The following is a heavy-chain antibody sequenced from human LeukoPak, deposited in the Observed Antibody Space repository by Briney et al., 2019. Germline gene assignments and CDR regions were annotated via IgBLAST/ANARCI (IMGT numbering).Heavy chain of an antibody. CDR1: GFTFSSYW. Sequence: GSLRLSCAASGFTFSSYWMHWVRQAPGKGLEWVAVISYEGSDISYADSVKGRFTISRDNSRNTLYLQMSSLKTEDTAIYYCARVRERYLQVSHFDYWGQGALVTVSS. D-gene: IGHD5-24*01. CDR2: ISYEGSDI. V-gene: IGHV3-30*03. CDR3: ARVRERYLQVSHFDY. J-gene: IGHJ4*02.